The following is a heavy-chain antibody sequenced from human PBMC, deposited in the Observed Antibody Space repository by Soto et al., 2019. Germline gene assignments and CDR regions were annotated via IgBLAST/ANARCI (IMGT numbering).Heavy chain of an antibody. V-gene: IGHV3-33*01. J-gene: IGHJ4*02. D-gene: IGHD5-18*01. CDR1: GFTFSSYG. Sequence: GGSLRLSCAASGFTFSSYGMHWVRQAPGKGLEWVAVIWYDGSNKYYADSVKGRFTISRDNSKNTLYLQMNSLRAEDTAVYYCARGGYSYTYYFDYWGQGTLVTVSS. CDR3: ARGGYSYTYYFDY. CDR2: IWYDGSNK.